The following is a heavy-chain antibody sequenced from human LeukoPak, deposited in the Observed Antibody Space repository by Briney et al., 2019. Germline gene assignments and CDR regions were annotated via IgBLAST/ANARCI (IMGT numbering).Heavy chain of an antibody. CDR3: ASSKDHYCRY. Sequence: KAGGSLRLSCAASGFSFSDSWMTWVRQTPGKGLQWVASIHQDAGEKQYVDSVRGRFTISRDNARNSLYLQMNSLRVEDTAVYYCASSKDHYCRYWGQGTLVTVSS. J-gene: IGHJ4*02. CDR2: IHQDAGEK. CDR1: GFSFSDSW. V-gene: IGHV3-7*05.